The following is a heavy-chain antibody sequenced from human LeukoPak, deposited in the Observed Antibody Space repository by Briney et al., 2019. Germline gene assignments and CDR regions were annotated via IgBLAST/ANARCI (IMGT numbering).Heavy chain of an antibody. CDR2: IYYSGST. Sequence: SETLSHTCTVSGGSISSYYWSWIRQPPGKGLEWIGYIYYSGSTNYNPSLKSRVTISVDTSKNQFSLKLSSVTAADTAVYYCARASVTYYYYYYMDVWGKGTTVTVSS. J-gene: IGHJ6*03. CDR3: ARASVTYYYYYYMDV. D-gene: IGHD4-11*01. V-gene: IGHV4-59*01. CDR1: GGSISSYY.